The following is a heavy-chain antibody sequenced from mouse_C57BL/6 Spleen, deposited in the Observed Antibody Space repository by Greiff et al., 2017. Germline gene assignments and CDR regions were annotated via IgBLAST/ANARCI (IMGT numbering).Heavy chain of an antibody. V-gene: IGHV5-6*01. D-gene: IGHD2-4*01. CDR1: GFTFSSYG. Sequence: EVKVVESGGDLVKPGGSLKLSCAASGFTFSSYGMSWVRQTPDKRLEWVATISSGGSYTYYPDSVKGRFTISRDNAKNTLYLQMSSLKSEDTAMYYCARQGIYYDYQEYYAMDYWGQGTSVTVSS. J-gene: IGHJ4*01. CDR3: ARQGIYYDYQEYYAMDY. CDR2: ISSGGSYT.